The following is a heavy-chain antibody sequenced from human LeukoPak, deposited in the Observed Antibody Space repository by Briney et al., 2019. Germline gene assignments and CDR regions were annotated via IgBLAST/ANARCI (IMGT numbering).Heavy chain of an antibody. CDR2: IIPIFGTA. J-gene: IGHJ4*02. D-gene: IGHD2-2*01. CDR3: ARESGYCSSTSCFPFDY. V-gene: IGHV1-69*13. CDR1: GGTFGSYA. Sequence: ASVKVSCKASGGTFGSYAISWVRQAPGQGLEWMGGIIPIFGTANYAQKFQGRVTITADESTSTAYMELSSLRSEDTAVYYCARESGYCSSTSCFPFDYWGQGTLVTVSS.